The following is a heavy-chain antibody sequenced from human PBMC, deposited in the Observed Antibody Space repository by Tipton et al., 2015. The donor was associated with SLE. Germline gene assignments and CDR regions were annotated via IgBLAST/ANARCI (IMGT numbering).Heavy chain of an antibody. V-gene: IGHV1-46*01. Sequence: QLVQSGPEAKKTGASVKVYCKASGYTFTSYYMHWVRQAPGQGLERMGIINPSGGSTSYAQKFQGIVTMTRDTSTSTVYMELSSLSSGDTAVYYCARDALGRCSCDYWGQGPLVTVSS. CDR3: ARDALGRCSCDY. CDR1: GYTFTSYY. J-gene: IGHJ4*02. D-gene: IGHD2-15*01. CDR2: INPSGGST.